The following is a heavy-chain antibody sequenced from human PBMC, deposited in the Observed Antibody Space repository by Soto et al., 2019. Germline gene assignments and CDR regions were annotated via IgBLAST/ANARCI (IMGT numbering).Heavy chain of an antibody. D-gene: IGHD6-6*01. J-gene: IGHJ5*02. CDR1: GGSVSSGSYY. Sequence: SETLSLTCTVSGGSVSSGSYYWSWIRQPPGKGLEWIGYIYYSGSTNYNPSLKGRVTMSVDTSKNQFSLKLSSVTPTDTAVYYCARRSSSSLGSLFDPWGRGILVTVS. CDR2: IYYSGST. V-gene: IGHV4-61*01. CDR3: ARRSSSSLGSLFDP.